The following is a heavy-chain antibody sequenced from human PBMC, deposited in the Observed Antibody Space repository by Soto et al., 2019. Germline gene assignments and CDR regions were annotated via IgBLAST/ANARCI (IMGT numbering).Heavy chain of an antibody. CDR1: GYTFVNYG. Sequence: QVQLVQSGDEVKKPGASVKVSCKASGYTFVNYGIAWVRQAPRQGLEWMGWISAYTGNTHSASKVQGRLTMTTDTSTSTAYMDLGSLTSDDTAVYYCVMVDNYVTPTPQDVWGQGTTVTVSS. V-gene: IGHV1-18*01. CDR2: ISAYTGNT. J-gene: IGHJ6*02. CDR3: VMVDNYVTPTPQDV. D-gene: IGHD3-16*01.